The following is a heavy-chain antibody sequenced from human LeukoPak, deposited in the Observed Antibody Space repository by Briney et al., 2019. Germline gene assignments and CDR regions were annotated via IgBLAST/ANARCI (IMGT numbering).Heavy chain of an antibody. Sequence: ASVKLSCKTSGYTFTGNYMHWVRHPPGQGLEWMGWISPDSTGSNYAQKFHGRVTMNGDTSISTAYMDLSRLSSDDTAVYYCARAVKPKYSSSWYDYWGQGTLVTVSS. CDR1: GYTFTGNY. CDR3: ARAVKPKYSSSWYDY. J-gene: IGHJ4*02. CDR2: ISPDSTGS. D-gene: IGHD6-13*01. V-gene: IGHV1-2*02.